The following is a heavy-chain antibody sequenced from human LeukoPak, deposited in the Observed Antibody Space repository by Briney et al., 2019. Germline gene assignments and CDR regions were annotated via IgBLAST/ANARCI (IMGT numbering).Heavy chain of an antibody. D-gene: IGHD6-19*01. V-gene: IGHV4-31*03. CDR3: ARVTVAGRVRWFDP. CDR2: IYYNGGT. J-gene: IGHJ5*02. Sequence: SETLSLTCSVSGGSINSGGYFWSWIRQHPGKGLEWIGYIYYNGGTHYNPSLKSRVAVSLDTSKNQFSLKLSSVSAADTAVYYRARVTVAGRVRWFDPWGQGTLVTVST. CDR1: GGSINSGGYF.